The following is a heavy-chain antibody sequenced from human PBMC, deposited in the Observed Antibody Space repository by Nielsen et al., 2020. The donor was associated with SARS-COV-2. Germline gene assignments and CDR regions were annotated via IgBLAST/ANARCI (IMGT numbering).Heavy chain of an antibody. Sequence: GESLKISCAASGFTFSSYAMLWVRQAPGKGLEYVSAISSNGGSTYYANSVKGRFTISRDNSKNTLYLQMGSLRAEDMAVYYCARGEMVDYWGQGTLVTVSS. CDR1: GFTFSSYA. D-gene: IGHD3-16*01. CDR2: ISSNGGST. V-gene: IGHV3-64*01. J-gene: IGHJ4*02. CDR3: ARGEMVDY.